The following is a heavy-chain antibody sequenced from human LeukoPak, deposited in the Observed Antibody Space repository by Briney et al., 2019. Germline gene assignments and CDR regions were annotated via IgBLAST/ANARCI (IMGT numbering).Heavy chain of an antibody. Sequence: GGSLRLSCAASGFTLSSYAMSWVRQAPGKGLEWISTISSSGVTTYYADSVKGRFTISRDNSKNTLYLQMNSLRGEDTAVYYCAKAPANYVDTAMGTFDYWGQGTLVTVSS. CDR2: ISSSGVTT. CDR1: GFTLSSYA. D-gene: IGHD5-18*01. V-gene: IGHV3-23*01. J-gene: IGHJ4*02. CDR3: AKAPANYVDTAMGTFDY.